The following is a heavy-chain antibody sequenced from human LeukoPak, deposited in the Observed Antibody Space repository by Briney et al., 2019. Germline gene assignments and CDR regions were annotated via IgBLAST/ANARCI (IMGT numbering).Heavy chain of an antibody. CDR2: IYHSGST. D-gene: IGHD5-18*01. J-gene: IGHJ4*02. CDR1: GYSISSGYY. V-gene: IGHV4-38-2*02. CDR3: ARDLLLYSYGNFDY. Sequence: NPSETLSLTCTVSGYSISSGYYWGWIRQPPGKGLEWIGSIYHSGSTYYNPSLKSRVTISVDTSKNQFSLKLSSVTAADTAVYYCARDLLLYSYGNFDYWGQGTLVTVSS.